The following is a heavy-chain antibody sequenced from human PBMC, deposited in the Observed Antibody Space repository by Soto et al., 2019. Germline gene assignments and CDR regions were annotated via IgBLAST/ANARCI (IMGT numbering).Heavy chain of an antibody. CDR3: ARWGTTGGLDG. CDR2: TSYDGSNN. CDR1: GFTFRSYV. D-gene: IGHD3-16*01. J-gene: IGHJ4*02. V-gene: IGHV3-33*05. Sequence: QVQLVESGGGVVQPGTSLRLSCVGSGFTFRSYVIHWVRQAPGKGLEWVALTSYDGSNNFYGDSVKGRFTISRDNSRNTVELQMDSLRLEDPALYCARWGTTGGLDGWGQGTLVSVSS.